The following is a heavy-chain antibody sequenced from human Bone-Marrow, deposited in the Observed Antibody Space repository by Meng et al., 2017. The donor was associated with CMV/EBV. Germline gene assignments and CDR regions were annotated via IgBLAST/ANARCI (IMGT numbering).Heavy chain of an antibody. V-gene: IGHV5-51*01. CDR3: ARHGAAGGSSYYFDY. CDR2: IYPGDSDT. J-gene: IGHJ4*02. Sequence: KVSCKGSGYSLTSYWIGWVRQMPGKGLEWMGIIYPGDSDTRYSPSFQGQVTISADKSISTAYLQWSSLKASDTAMYYCARHGAAGGSSYYFDYWGQGTLVTVSS. CDR1: GYSLTSYW. D-gene: IGHD1-14*01.